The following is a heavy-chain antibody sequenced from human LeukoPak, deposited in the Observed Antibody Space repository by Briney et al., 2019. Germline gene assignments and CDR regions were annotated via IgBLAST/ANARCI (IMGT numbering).Heavy chain of an antibody. Sequence: GGSLRLSCAASGFTFSSYAMSWVRQAPGRGLEWVSSISDSGGYTYYADSVKGRFTISRDNSKNTLNLQMNSLRAEDTAVYYCARDSIAVAGEKFDYWGQGTLVSVCS. J-gene: IGHJ4*02. V-gene: IGHV3-23*01. CDR2: ISDSGGYT. CDR3: ARDSIAVAGEKFDY. D-gene: IGHD6-19*01. CDR1: GFTFSSYA.